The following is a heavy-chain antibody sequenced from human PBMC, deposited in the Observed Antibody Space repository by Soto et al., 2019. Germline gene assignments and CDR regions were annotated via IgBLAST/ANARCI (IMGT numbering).Heavy chain of an antibody. Sequence: PGGSLRLSCAASGFTFSSYAMRWVRQAPGKGLEWVSTISGSGGSTYYADSVRGRFTISRDNSKNTLYLQVNSLRAEDTAVYYCARRGSGNYYDYWGQGTLVTVSS. J-gene: IGHJ4*02. CDR1: GFTFSSYA. CDR2: ISGSGGST. D-gene: IGHD1-26*01. V-gene: IGHV3-23*01. CDR3: ARRGSGNYYDY.